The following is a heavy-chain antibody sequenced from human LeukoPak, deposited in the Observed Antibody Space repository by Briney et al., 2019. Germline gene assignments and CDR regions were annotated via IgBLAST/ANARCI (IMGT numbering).Heavy chain of an antibody. Sequence: GGSLRLSCAASGFIFSNYAMSWVRRAPGKGLEWVANIKQDGSEKNYVDSVKGRFTISRDNAKNSLYLQMNNLRVEDTAMYYCAGGTGFIIKDWGQGTLVTVSS. D-gene: IGHD3-9*01. CDR1: GFIFSNYA. J-gene: IGHJ4*02. CDR2: IKQDGSEK. V-gene: IGHV3-7*03. CDR3: AGGTGFIIKD.